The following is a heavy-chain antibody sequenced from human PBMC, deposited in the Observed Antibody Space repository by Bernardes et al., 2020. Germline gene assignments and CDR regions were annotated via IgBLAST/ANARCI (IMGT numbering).Heavy chain of an antibody. V-gene: IGHV3-7*01. Sequence: SLIRSCAASGFTLNNYCMSWVRQAPGKGLEWVANMRQDGSEKYYGDSVKGRFTISRDNSKNTVFLQMNSLRADDTAVYYCARGRPVVPVSLASHDAFDIWGPGTMAIVSS. CDR3: ARGRPVVPVSLASHDAFDI. D-gene: IGHD3-22*01. J-gene: IGHJ3*02. CDR1: GFTLNNYC. CDR2: MRQDGSEK.